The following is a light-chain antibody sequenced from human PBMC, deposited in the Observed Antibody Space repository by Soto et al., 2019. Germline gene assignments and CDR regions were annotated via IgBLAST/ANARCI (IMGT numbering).Light chain of an antibody. V-gene: IGLV1-40*01. Sequence: QSVLTQPPSVSGAPGQRVTISCTGSSSNIGAGYDVHWYQQLPGTAPKLLIYGNSNRPSGVPDRFSGSKSGTSASLAITGLQAEDEAAYYCQSYDSSLLRAWVFGGGTKVTVL. CDR1: SSNIGAGYD. CDR3: QSYDSSLLRAWV. CDR2: GNS. J-gene: IGLJ3*02.